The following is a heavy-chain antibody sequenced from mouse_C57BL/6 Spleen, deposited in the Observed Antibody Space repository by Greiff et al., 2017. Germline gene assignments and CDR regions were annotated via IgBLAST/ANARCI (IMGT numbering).Heavy chain of an antibody. CDR1: GYTFTSYW. Sequence: QVQLQQPGAELVMPGASVKLSCKASGYTFTSYWMHWVKQRPGQGLEWIGEIDPSDSYTNYNQKFKGKSTLTVDKSSSTAYMQLSSLTSEYSAVYYCARGYDSAMDYWGQGTSVTVSS. V-gene: IGHV1-69*01. J-gene: IGHJ4*01. D-gene: IGHD2-3*01. CDR3: ARGYDSAMDY. CDR2: IDPSDSYT.